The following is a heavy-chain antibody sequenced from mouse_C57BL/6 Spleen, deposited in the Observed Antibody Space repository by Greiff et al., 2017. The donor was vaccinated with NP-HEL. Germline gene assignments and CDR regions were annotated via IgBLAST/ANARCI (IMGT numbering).Heavy chain of an antibody. CDR3: ARGDYSNYADS. V-gene: IGHV1-52*01. D-gene: IGHD2-5*01. CDR1: GYTFTSYW. J-gene: IGHJ2*01. Sequence: QVQLRQSGAELVRPGSSVKLSCKASGYTFTSYWMHWVKQRPIQGLEWIGNIDPSDSETHYNQKFKDKATLTVDKSSSTAYMKLSSLTSEDSAVYYCARGDYSNYADSWGQGTTHTVSS. CDR2: IDPSDSET.